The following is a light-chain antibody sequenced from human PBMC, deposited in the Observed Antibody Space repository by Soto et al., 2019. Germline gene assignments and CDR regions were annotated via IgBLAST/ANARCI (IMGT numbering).Light chain of an antibody. CDR1: QSVSTR. CDR3: QQYSVYWT. V-gene: IGKV1-5*02. Sequence: IPITPSSFSLSASVGDRVTIICRASQSVSTRLAWYQQKPGKAPKVLIYDASSWAGGVPSRFTGSGSGTEFTLTINSLQPDDFATYYCQQYSVYWTFGQGTKVDIK. J-gene: IGKJ1*01. CDR2: DAS.